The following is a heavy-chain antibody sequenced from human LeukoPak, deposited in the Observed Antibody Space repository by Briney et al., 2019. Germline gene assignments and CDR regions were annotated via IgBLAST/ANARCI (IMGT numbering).Heavy chain of an antibody. J-gene: IGHJ6*03. V-gene: IGHV4-4*09. CDR1: GGPISSFH. CDR2: NYSSRST. D-gene: IGHD6-13*01. Sequence: SDTLSLICTVSGGPISSFHERWPRHPRGKGREWIGNNYSSRSTNYNTSLQSQVTISVDTSKNQCSLKMSSVAAADTAVYYCASGYSSSWLPYYYYYYYMGVWGKGTTVTVSS. CDR3: ASGYSSSWLPYYYYYYYMGV.